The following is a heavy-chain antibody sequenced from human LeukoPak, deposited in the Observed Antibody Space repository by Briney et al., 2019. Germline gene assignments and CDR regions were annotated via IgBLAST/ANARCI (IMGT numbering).Heavy chain of an antibody. Sequence: GGSLRLSCAASGFTVSSNYMSWVRQAPGKGLEWVSVIYSGGSTYYADSVKGRFTISRDNSKDTLYLQMNSLRAEDTAVYYCARVDYGGNVGGNWFDPWGQGTLVTVSS. J-gene: IGHJ5*02. D-gene: IGHD4-23*01. CDR1: GFTVSSNY. CDR3: ARVDYGGNVGGNWFDP. CDR2: IYSGGST. V-gene: IGHV3-53*01.